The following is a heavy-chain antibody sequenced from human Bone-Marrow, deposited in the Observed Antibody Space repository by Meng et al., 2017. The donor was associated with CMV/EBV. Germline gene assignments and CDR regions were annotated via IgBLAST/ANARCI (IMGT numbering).Heavy chain of an antibody. V-gene: IGHV6-1*01. J-gene: IGHJ4*02. CDR2: TYYRSKWYN. CDR1: GDSVSSNSAA. D-gene: IGHD3-3*01. Sequence: SQTLSLTCAISGDSVSSNSAAWNWIRQSPSRGLEWLGRTYYRSKWYNDYAVSVKSRITINPDTSKNQFSLQLNSVTPEDTAVYYCARDGVGITIFGVGIFYFDYWGQGTLVTVSS. CDR3: ARDGVGITIFGVGIFYFDY.